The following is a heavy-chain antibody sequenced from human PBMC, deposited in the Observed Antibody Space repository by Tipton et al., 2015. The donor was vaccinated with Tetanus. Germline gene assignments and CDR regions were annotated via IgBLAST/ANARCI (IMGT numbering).Heavy chain of an antibody. J-gene: IGHJ3*01. CDR2: VAYDGNNK. D-gene: IGHD2-15*01. CDR1: GLSFSGYG. V-gene: IGHV3-30-3*01. CDR3: ARGRGRGAFDL. Sequence: SLRLSCATSGLSFSGYGLHWLRQAPGKGLEWVALVAYDGNNKYYADSVKGRFTISRDNSKDTLYLQMNSLRPEDTAVYYCARGRGRGAFDLWGQGTMVTVSS.